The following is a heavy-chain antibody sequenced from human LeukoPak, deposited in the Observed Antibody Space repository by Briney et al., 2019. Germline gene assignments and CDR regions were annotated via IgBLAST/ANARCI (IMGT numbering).Heavy chain of an antibody. CDR3: ARVLNAAAVL. D-gene: IGHD6-13*01. J-gene: IGHJ4*02. V-gene: IGHV4-39*07. CDR1: GGSISSSSYY. Sequence: SETLSLTCTVSGGSISSSSYYWGWIRQPPGKGLEWIGSIYYSGSTYYNPSLKSRVTISVDTSKNQFSLKLSSVTAADTAVYYCARVLNAAAVLWGQGTLVTVSS. CDR2: IYYSGST.